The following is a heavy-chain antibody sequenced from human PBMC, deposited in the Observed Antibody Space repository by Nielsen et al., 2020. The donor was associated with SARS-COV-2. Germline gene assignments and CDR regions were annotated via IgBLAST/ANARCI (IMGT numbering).Heavy chain of an antibody. CDR1: GYTFTSYG. D-gene: IGHD2-15*01. Sequence: ASVKVSCKASGYTFTSYGISWVRQAPGQGLEWMGWISAYNGNTNYAQKLQGRVTMTTDTSTSTAYMELSSLRSEDTAVYYCAAVPAIVVVVAATRGFDLWGRGTLVTVSS. CDR2: ISAYNGNT. J-gene: IGHJ2*01. V-gene: IGHV1-18*01. CDR3: AAVPAIVVVVAATRGFDL.